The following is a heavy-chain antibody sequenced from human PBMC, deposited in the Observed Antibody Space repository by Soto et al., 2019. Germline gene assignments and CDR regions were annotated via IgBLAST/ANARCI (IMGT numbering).Heavy chain of an antibody. CDR1: GYTFTSYD. J-gene: IGHJ3*01. CDR3: ARGLCAAGTGSGLTVDV. V-gene: IGHV1-8*01. Sequence: QVQLVQSGAEVKKPGASVKISCKTSGYTFTSYDISWLRQATGQGPEWMGWIKPYNGKSVFAEKCQGRITLTRITSITTVYMEMTSLTSEDTYVYYCARGLCAAGTGSGLTVDVWGQGTRVTVTS. D-gene: IGHD6-13*01. CDR2: IKPYNGKS.